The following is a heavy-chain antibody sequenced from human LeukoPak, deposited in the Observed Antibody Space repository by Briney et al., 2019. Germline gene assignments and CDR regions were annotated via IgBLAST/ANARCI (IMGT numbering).Heavy chain of an antibody. CDR1: GYTFSDFS. D-gene: IGHD3-22*01. V-gene: IGHV3-21*01. Sequence: GGSLRLSCAPSGYTFSDFSVNWVRQAPGKGLEWVSSISVRINYRYYTDSVRGRFTISTDKARDSLFLQMNSVRAEDKAVYFCVRLRRNNDRSGYYYYYDYWGQGTLVTVSS. J-gene: IGHJ4*02. CDR2: ISVRINYR. CDR3: VRLRRNNDRSGYYYYYDY.